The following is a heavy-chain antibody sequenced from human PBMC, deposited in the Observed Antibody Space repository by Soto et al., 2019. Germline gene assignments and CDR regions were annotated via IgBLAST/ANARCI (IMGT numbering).Heavy chain of an antibody. CDR2: IYYSGST. J-gene: IGHJ5*02. CDR3: ARASSLGIAAAGTNWFDP. CDR1: GGSISSGGYY. D-gene: IGHD6-13*01. Sequence: QVQLQESGPGLVKPSQTLSLTCTVSGGSISSGGYYWSWIRQHPGKGLEWIGYIYYSGSTYYNPSLKGRVTISVDTSKNKFSLKLSSVTAADTAVYYCARASSLGIAAAGTNWFDPWGQGTLVTVSS. V-gene: IGHV4-31*03.